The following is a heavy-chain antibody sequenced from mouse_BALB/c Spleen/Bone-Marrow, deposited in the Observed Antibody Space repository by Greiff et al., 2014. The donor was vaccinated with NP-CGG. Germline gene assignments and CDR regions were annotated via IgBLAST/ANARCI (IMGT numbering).Heavy chain of an antibody. J-gene: IGHJ2*01. CDR3: ARREAVVADFDY. CDR1: GYTLTDYN. Sequence: EVQLQQSGPELVKPGASVKISCKASGYTLTDYNMHWVKQSHGKSLEWIGYIYPYNGGTGYNQKFKSKATLTVDNSSSTAYMELRSLTSEDSAVYYCARREAVVADFDYWGQGTTPTVSS. CDR2: IYPYNGGT. D-gene: IGHD1-1*01. V-gene: IGHV1S29*02.